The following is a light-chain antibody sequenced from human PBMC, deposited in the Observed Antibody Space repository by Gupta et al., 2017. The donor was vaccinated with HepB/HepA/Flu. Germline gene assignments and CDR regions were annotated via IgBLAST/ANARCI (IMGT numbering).Light chain of an antibody. V-gene: IGKV1-16*02. CDR3: QQDPSSPIT. CDR2: AAS. CDR1: QGIGNY. J-gene: IGKJ5*01. Sequence: DIQMTQSPSSLSASVGDRVTITCRASQGIGNYLAWFQQKPGAAPKSLIYAASSLQSGVPSKFSGSVSATXFTLTIXNLQPEDFATYYCQQDPSSPITFGXGTRVEIK.